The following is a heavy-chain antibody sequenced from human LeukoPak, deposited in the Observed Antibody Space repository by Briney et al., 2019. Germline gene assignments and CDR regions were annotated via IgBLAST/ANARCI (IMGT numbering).Heavy chain of an antibody. CDR3: ARLQGNYNTYDY. V-gene: IGHV3-7*01. J-gene: IGHJ4*02. CDR2: INSDGTVK. Sequence: PGGSPRLSCVTSGFTFKTFWMSWVRQAPGKGLERVASINSDGTVKYYVDSVKGRFTISRDNGADSVYLEMNSLRVEDTAVYFCARLQGNYNTYDYWGQGTLVTVSS. D-gene: IGHD4-11*01. CDR1: GFTFKTFW.